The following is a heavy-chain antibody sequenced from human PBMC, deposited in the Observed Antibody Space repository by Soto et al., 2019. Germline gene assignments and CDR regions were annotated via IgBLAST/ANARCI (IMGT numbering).Heavy chain of an antibody. Sequence: PSETXSLTCTVSGGPTSSYFWSWIRQPPGKGLEWIGYIYYSGSTNYNPSLKSRVTIAVDTSKNQFSLKLSSVTAADTAVYYCARDLGHSSSSRSYYFDYWGQGTLVTV. CDR3: ARDLGHSSSSRSYYFDY. CDR1: GGPTSSYF. V-gene: IGHV4-59*01. J-gene: IGHJ4*02. D-gene: IGHD6-13*01. CDR2: IYYSGST.